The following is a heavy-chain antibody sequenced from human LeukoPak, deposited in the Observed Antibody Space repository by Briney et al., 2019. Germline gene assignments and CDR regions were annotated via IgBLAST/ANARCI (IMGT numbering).Heavy chain of an antibody. Sequence: GGSLRLSCAASGFTFSSYSMNWVRQAPGKGLEWVSSISSSSSYIYYADSVKGRFTISRDNAKNSLYLQMNSLRAEDTAVYYCARGIRWQRHPYYFDYWGQGTLVTVSS. CDR1: GFTFSSYS. V-gene: IGHV3-21*01. CDR3: ARGIRWQRHPYYFDY. D-gene: IGHD4-23*01. CDR2: ISSSSSYI. J-gene: IGHJ4*02.